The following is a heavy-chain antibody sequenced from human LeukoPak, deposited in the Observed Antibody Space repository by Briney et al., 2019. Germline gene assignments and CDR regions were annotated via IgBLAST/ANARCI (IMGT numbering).Heavy chain of an antibody. CDR2: ISGSGGST. Sequence: GGSLRLSCAASGFTFSSYAMSWVRQAPGKGLEWVSAISGSGGSTYYADSVKGRFTISRDNSKNTLYLQMNRLRAEETAVYYCAKLPVKELWFGALYWFDPWGQGTLVTVSS. CDR3: AKLPVKELWFGALYWFDP. V-gene: IGHV3-23*01. J-gene: IGHJ5*02. D-gene: IGHD3-10*01. CDR1: GFTFSSYA.